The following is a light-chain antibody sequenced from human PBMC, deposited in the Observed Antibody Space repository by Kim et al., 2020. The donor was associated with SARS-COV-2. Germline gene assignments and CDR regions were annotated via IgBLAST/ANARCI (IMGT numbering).Light chain of an antibody. CDR1: QNVRNTY. J-gene: IGKJ2*01. CDR2: GAS. Sequence: EIVLTQSPGTLSLSLGERATLSCRASQNVRNTYLGWYQQKPGQAPRLLIYGASSRATGIPDRFRGSGSGTDFTLTISRLEPEDFAVYYCQQYDGSRYTFGQGTKLEI. CDR3: QQYDGSRYT. V-gene: IGKV3-20*01.